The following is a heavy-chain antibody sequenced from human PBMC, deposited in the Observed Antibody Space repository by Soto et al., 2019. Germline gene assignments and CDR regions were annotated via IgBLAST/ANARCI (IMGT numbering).Heavy chain of an antibody. D-gene: IGHD6-13*01. CDR3: ARVNIDSRSWQYYFDY. CDR1: GFTFSSYE. CDR2: ISSSGSTI. V-gene: IGHV3-48*03. Sequence: EVQLVESGGGLVQPGGSLRLSCAASGFTFSSYEMNWVRQAPGKGLEWVSYISSSGSTIYYADSVKGRFTISRDNAKNSLYLQMNSLRAEDTAVYYCARVNIDSRSWQYYFDYWGQGTLVTASS. J-gene: IGHJ4*02.